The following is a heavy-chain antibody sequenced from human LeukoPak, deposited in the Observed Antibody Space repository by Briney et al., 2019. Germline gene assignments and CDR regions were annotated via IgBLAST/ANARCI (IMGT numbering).Heavy chain of an antibody. V-gene: IGHV3-33*01. Sequence: GGSLRLSCAASGFTFSSYGMHWVRQAPGKGLEWVAVIWYDGSNKYYADSVKGRFTISRDNSKNTLYLQMNSLRAEDTAVYYCAREYYYDSSGLSPWGQGTLVTVSS. CDR2: IWYDGSNK. CDR1: GFTFSSYG. CDR3: AREYYYDSSGLSP. D-gene: IGHD3-22*01. J-gene: IGHJ5*02.